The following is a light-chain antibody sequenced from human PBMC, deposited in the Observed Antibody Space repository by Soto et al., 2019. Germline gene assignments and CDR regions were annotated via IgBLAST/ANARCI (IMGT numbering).Light chain of an antibody. V-gene: IGKV1-27*01. CDR1: QGISIY. CDR3: QQHNNWPPWT. CDR2: GAS. J-gene: IGKJ1*01. Sequence: DIQMTQSPSTLSGSVGDRVTITCRASQGISIYLAWYQQKPGKVPEVLIYGASTLQSGVPSRFSGSGSGTEFTLTISSLQSEDFALYYCQQHNNWPPWTFGQGTKVDIK.